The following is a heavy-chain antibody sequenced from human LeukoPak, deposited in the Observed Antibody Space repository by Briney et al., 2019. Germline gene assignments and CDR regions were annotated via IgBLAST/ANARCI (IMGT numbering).Heavy chain of an antibody. Sequence: GASVKVSCKASGYTFTGYYMHWVRQAPGQGLGWMGRINPNSGGTNYAQKFQGRVTMTRDTSISTAYMELSRLRSDDTAVYYCARDDHSSGWSDFDYWGQGTLVTVSS. D-gene: IGHD6-19*01. CDR1: GYTFTGYY. J-gene: IGHJ4*02. V-gene: IGHV1-2*06. CDR3: ARDDHSSGWSDFDY. CDR2: INPNSGGT.